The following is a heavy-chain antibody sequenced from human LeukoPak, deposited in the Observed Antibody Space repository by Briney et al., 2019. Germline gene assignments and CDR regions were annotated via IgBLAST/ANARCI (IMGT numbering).Heavy chain of an antibody. J-gene: IGHJ4*02. CDR1: GFAFSNAY. CDR2: IKSTAHGGTT. D-gene: IGHD6-13*01. V-gene: IGHV3-15*01. Sequence: KTGGSLRLSCAASGFAFSNAYMSWVRQAPGKGLEWVGRIKSTAHGGTTEYAAPVKGRFTISRDDSRNTLFLQMNSLQTEDAALYYCATYSSSYYYFGYWGQGTLVTVSS. CDR3: ATYSSSYYYFGY.